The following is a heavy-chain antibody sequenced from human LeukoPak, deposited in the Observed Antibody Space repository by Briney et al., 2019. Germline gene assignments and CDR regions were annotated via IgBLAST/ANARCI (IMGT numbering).Heavy chain of an antibody. V-gene: IGHV3-21*01. D-gene: IGHD3-3*01. Sequence: PGGSLRLSCAASGFTFSSYSMNWVRQAPGKGLEWVSSISSSSSYIYYADSVKGRFTISRDNAKNSLYLQMNSLRAEDTAVYYCARGDSQTTKTYYDFWSGYSYYCGMDVWGQGTTVTVSS. CDR3: ARGDSQTTKTYYDFWSGYSYYCGMDV. J-gene: IGHJ6*02. CDR2: ISSSSSYI. CDR1: GFTFSSYS.